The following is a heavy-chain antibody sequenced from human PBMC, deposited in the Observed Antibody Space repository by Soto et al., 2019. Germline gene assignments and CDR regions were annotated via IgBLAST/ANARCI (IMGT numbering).Heavy chain of an antibody. D-gene: IGHD1-26*01. CDR2: ISYDGSNK. V-gene: IGHV3-30-3*01. CDR3: AREGGRGSYYTGQRNFDY. J-gene: IGHJ4*02. Sequence: GGSLRLSCAASGFTFSSYAMHWVRQAPGKGLEWVAVISYDGSNKYYADSVKGRFTISRDNSKSTLYLQMNSLRAEDTAVYYCAREGGRGSYYTGQRNFDYWGQGTLVTVSS. CDR1: GFTFSSYA.